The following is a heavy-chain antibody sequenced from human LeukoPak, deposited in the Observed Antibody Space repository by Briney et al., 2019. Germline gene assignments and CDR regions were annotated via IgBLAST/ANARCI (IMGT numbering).Heavy chain of an antibody. Sequence: SETLSLTCTVSGGSVSSHYWNWIRQPPGEGLEWIGYIYYTGSTNYNPSLKSRVPISLDTSKNQFSLKLRSVTAADTAVYYCARRVVVVTANDKSDAFDMWGQGTVVTVSS. V-gene: IGHV4-59*02. CDR3: ARRVVVVTANDKSDAFDM. J-gene: IGHJ3*02. D-gene: IGHD2-21*02. CDR2: IYYTGST. CDR1: GGSVSSHY.